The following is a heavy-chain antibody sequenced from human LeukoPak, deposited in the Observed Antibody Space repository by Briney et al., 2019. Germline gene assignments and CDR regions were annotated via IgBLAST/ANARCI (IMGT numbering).Heavy chain of an antibody. Sequence: GGSLRLSCAASGFTLSSYNMNWVRQAPGKGLEWVSCISSSSSTIYYADSVKGRFTISGDNAKNSLYLQMNSLRAEDTAVYYCARVPNTSPDYWGQGTLVTVSS. CDR1: GFTLSSYN. J-gene: IGHJ4*02. CDR3: ARVPNTSPDY. CDR2: ISSSSSTI. V-gene: IGHV3-48*01. D-gene: IGHD4/OR15-4a*01.